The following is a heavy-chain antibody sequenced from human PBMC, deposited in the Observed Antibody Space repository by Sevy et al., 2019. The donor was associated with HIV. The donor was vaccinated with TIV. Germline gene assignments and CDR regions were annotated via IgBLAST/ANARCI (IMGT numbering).Heavy chain of an antibody. CDR2: INPNSGGT. CDR1: GYTFTGYY. CDR3: ATARDYYDSSGYYPQGFDY. Sequence: ASVKVSCKASGYTFTGYYMHWVRQAPGQGLEWMGWINPNSGGTNYAQKFQGRVTMTRNTSISTAYMERSRLRSDDTAVYYCATARDYYDSSGYYPQGFDYWGQGTLVTVSS. D-gene: IGHD3-22*01. J-gene: IGHJ4*02. V-gene: IGHV1-2*02.